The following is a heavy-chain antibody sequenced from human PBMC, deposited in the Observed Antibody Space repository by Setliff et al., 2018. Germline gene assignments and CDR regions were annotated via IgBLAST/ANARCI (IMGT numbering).Heavy chain of an antibody. CDR3: ARDSSYGDYGFDY. CDR1: GYTFTSYA. Sequence: ASVKVSCKASGYTFTSYAMHWVRQAPGQRLEWMGWINAGNGNTKYSQKFQGRVTITRDTSASTAYMELSSLRSEDTAVYYCARDSSYGDYGFDYWGQGTLVTVSS. CDR2: INAGNGNT. D-gene: IGHD4-17*01. J-gene: IGHJ4*02. V-gene: IGHV1-3*01.